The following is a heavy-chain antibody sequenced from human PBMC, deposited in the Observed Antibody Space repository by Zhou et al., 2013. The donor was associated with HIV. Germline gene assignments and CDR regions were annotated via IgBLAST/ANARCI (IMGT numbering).Heavy chain of an antibody. Sequence: QVQLVQSAAEVKKPGASVKVSCKASGYTFASYGITWVRQAPGQGLEWMGWISVNNGNTNYAQKLQGRVTMTTDTSTSTAYMELRSLRSDDTAVYYCAREEQWLGFYWYFDLWGRGTLVTVSS. J-gene: IGHJ2*01. D-gene: IGHD6-19*01. CDR2: ISVNNGNT. V-gene: IGHV1-18*01. CDR1: GYTFASYG. CDR3: AREEQWLGFYWYFDL.